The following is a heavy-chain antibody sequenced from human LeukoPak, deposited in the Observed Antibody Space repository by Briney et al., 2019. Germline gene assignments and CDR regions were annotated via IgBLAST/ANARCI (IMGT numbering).Heavy chain of an antibody. CDR3: ARISGASYNGEIYYYYYMDV. V-gene: IGHV3-20*04. Sequence: GGSLRLSCAASGFTFDDYGMSWVRQAPGKGLEWVSGINWNGGSTGYADSVKGRFTISRDNAKNSLYLQMNSLRAEDTALYYCARISGASYNGEIYYYYYMDVWGKGTTVTVSS. D-gene: IGHD4-17*01. J-gene: IGHJ6*03. CDR2: INWNGGST. CDR1: GFTFDDYG.